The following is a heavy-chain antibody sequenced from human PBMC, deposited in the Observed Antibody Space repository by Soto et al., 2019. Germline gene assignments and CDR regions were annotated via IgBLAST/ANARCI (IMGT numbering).Heavy chain of an antibody. V-gene: IGHV3-48*01. CDR2: ISSSSSTI. CDR3: ARVVYSSGPGYFQH. Sequence: GGSLRLSCAASGFTFSSYSMNWVRQAPGKGLEWVSYISSSSSTIYYADSVKGRSTISRDNAKNSLYLQMNSLRAKDTAVYYCARVVYSSGPGYFQHWGQGTLVTVSS. J-gene: IGHJ1*01. D-gene: IGHD6-19*01. CDR1: GFTFSSYS.